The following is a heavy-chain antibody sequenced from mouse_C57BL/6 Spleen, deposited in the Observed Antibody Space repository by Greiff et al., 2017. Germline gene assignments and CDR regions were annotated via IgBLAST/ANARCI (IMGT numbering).Heavy chain of an antibody. CDR2: INPGSGGT. V-gene: IGHV1-54*01. Sequence: VHLVESGAELVRPGTSVKVSCKASGYAFTNYLIEWVKQRPGQGLEWIGVINPGSGGTNYNEKFKGKATLTADKSSSTAYMQLSSLTSEDSAVYFCARGLRGQFAYWGQGTLVTVSA. D-gene: IGHD1-1*01. CDR3: ARGLRGQFAY. J-gene: IGHJ3*01. CDR1: GYAFTNYL.